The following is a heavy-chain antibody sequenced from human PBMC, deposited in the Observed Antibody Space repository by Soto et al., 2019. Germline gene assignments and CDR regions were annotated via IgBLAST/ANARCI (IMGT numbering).Heavy chain of an antibody. CDR1: GGSFSGNY. Sequence: PSETLSLTCAVYGGSFSGNYWSWIRQPPGKGLEWIGEINHSGSTNYNPSLKSRVTISVDTSKNQFSLKLSSVTAADTAVYYCARAHINLWFGLQNLFDPWGQGTLVTVSS. J-gene: IGHJ5*02. V-gene: IGHV4-34*01. D-gene: IGHD3-10*01. CDR3: ARAHINLWFGLQNLFDP. CDR2: INHSGST.